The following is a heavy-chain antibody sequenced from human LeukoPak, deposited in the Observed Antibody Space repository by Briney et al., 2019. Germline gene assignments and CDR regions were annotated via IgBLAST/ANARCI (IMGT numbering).Heavy chain of an antibody. CDR1: GGSISSYY. J-gene: IGHJ6*03. CDR3: ARAGSRYYYYYMDV. Sequence: SETLSLTCTVSGGSISSYYWSWIRQPAGKGLEWIGRIYTSGSTNYNPSPKSRVTMSVDTSKNQFSLKLSSVTAADTAVYYCARAGSRYYYYYMDVWGKGTTVTISS. V-gene: IGHV4-4*07. CDR2: IYTSGST. D-gene: IGHD1-26*01.